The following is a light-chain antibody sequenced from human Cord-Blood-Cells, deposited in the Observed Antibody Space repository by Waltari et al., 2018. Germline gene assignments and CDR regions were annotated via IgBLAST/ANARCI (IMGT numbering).Light chain of an antibody. CDR2: WAS. Sequence: DIVMTQSPDSLAVSLGERATINCKSSQSVLYSSNNKNYLAWYQQKPGQPPKLLIYWASTREAGVPDRFSGSGSGTDFTLAISSLQAEDVAVYYCQQYDGTPYKVGQGTKVGI. CDR1: QSVLYSSNNKNY. J-gene: IGKJ2*01. CDR3: QQYDGTPYK. V-gene: IGKV4-1*01.